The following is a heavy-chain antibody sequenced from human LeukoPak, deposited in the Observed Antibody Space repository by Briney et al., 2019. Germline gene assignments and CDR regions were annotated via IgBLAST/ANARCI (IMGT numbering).Heavy chain of an antibody. Sequence: SETLSLTCTVSGGSVSSGSYYWSWIRQPPGKGLEWIGYIYYRGSTNYNPSLKSRVTISVDTSKNQFSLKLSSVTAADTAVYYCALGGIAVAGPYMEDYWGQGTLVTVSS. CDR3: ALGGIAVAGPYMEDY. V-gene: IGHV4-61*01. CDR1: GGSVSSGSYY. D-gene: IGHD6-19*01. CDR2: IYYRGST. J-gene: IGHJ4*02.